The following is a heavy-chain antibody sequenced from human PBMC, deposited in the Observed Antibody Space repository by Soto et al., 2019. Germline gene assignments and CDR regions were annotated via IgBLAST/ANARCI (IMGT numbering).Heavy chain of an antibody. D-gene: IGHD6-13*01. CDR3: ARDFVRNASSWYAFDI. Sequence: EVQLVESGGGLVQPGGSLRLSCAASGFSVNSYDMHWVRQAPGRGLEWASLIYTDGTTYYADSVRGRFTVSRDQSKNTLVLQMNSLRAEDTGVYYCARDFVRNASSWYAFDIWGQGTLVSVSS. CDR2: IYTDGTT. V-gene: IGHV3-66*01. J-gene: IGHJ3*02. CDR1: GFSVNSYD.